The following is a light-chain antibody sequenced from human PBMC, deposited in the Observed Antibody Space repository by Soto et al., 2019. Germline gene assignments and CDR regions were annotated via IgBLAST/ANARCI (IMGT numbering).Light chain of an antibody. V-gene: IGLV2-14*02. CDR1: SSDVGSYNL. J-gene: IGLJ3*02. Sequence: QSALTQPASVSGSPGQSITISCTGTSSDVGSYNLVSWYQQHPGKAPKLMIYEGSKRPSGVSNRFSGSKSGNTASLTISGLQAEDEGDYYCNSFTSSSTVVFGGGTKLTVL. CDR3: NSFTSSSTVV. CDR2: EGS.